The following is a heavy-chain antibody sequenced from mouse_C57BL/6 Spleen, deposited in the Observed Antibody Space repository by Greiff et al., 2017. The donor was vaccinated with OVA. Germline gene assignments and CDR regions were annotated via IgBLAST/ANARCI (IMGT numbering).Heavy chain of an antibody. Sequence: QVQLQQSGPGLVQPSQTLSITCTVSGFSFTSYGVHWVRQSPGKGLEWLGVIWRGGSTDYNAAFMSRLSITKDNSTSQVFFKMNSLQADDTAIYYCAKGIVAHYYAMDYWGQGTSVTVSS. CDR3: AKGIVAHYYAMDY. D-gene: IGHD1-1*01. CDR2: IWRGGST. J-gene: IGHJ4*01. V-gene: IGHV2-5*01. CDR1: GFSFTSYG.